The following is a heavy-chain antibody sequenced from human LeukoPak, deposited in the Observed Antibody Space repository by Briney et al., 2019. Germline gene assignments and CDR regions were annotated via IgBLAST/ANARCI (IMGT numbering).Heavy chain of an antibody. V-gene: IGHV4-34*01. CDR1: GGAFSNYF. D-gene: IGHD2-2*01. CDR2: INDSGST. CDR3: ARGQYCSTTTCYSARRYF. Sequence: SETLSLTCAVSGGAFSNYFWTWIRQPPGKGLEWIAEINDSGSTNSNSSLRSRVAISLDTSKNQFSLRLTSVTAADTAVYYCARGQYCSTTTCYSARRYFWGQGTLVTVPS. J-gene: IGHJ4*02.